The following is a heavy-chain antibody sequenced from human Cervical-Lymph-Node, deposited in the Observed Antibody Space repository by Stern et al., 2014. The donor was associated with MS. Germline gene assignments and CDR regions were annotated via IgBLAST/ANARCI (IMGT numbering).Heavy chain of an antibody. V-gene: IGHV3-9*01. Sequence: VQLVESGGDLVQPGRSLRLSCAASGFTFDDYDMHWVRQAPGKGLEWVGTISWSSGSIGYADSVKGRFTISRDNAKNSLYLQMNNLRTEDTALYYCAKDIRVYSSGWFSGMDVWGQGTTVTVSS. CDR2: ISWSSGSI. CDR1: GFTFDDYD. D-gene: IGHD6-19*01. J-gene: IGHJ6*02. CDR3: AKDIRVYSSGWFSGMDV.